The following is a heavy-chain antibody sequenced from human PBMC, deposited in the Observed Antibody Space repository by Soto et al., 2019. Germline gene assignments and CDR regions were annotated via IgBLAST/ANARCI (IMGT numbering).Heavy chain of an antibody. V-gene: IGHV4-31*03. D-gene: IGHD3-22*01. J-gene: IGHJ4*02. CDR1: GGSISSGGYY. Sequence: PSETLSLTCTVSGGSISSGGYYWSWIRQHPGKGLEWIGYIYYSGSTYYNPSLKSRVTISVDTSKNQFSLKLSSVTAADTAVYYCARESRDDRGLRFDYWGQGTLVTVSS. CDR2: IYYSGST. CDR3: ARESRDDRGLRFDY.